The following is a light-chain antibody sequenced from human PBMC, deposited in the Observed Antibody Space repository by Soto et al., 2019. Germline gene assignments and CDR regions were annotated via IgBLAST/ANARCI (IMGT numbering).Light chain of an antibody. J-gene: IGKJ4*01. V-gene: IGKV1-39*01. Sequence: DIPTTQSPSTLSASVGDRVTITCRASQSINNYLSWYQQKPGKAPNLLIFGASTLQSGVPSRFSGSGSGTDFTLTISSLQPEDFATYYCLQSYRTPLTFGGGTKVDIK. CDR1: QSINNY. CDR3: LQSYRTPLT. CDR2: GAS.